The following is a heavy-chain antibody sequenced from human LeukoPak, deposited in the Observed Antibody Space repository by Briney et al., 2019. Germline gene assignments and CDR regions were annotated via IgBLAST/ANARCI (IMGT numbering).Heavy chain of an antibody. Sequence: PGGPLRLSCAASGFTLSSYWMHWVRQVPGKGLVWVSRINPDGSTTTYADSVKGRFTISRDNAKNTLYLQMNSLRAEDTAVYYCARVRVGAYDFEYWGQGTLVTVSS. CDR3: ARVRVGAYDFEY. CDR2: INPDGSTT. V-gene: IGHV3-74*01. D-gene: IGHD3-10*01. CDR1: GFTLSSYW. J-gene: IGHJ4*02.